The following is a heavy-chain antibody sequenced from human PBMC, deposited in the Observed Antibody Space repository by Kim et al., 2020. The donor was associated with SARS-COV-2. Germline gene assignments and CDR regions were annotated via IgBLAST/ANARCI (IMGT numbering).Heavy chain of an antibody. CDR3: ARPGIAARPSYYYYGMDV. D-gene: IGHD6-6*01. V-gene: IGHV1-69*13. CDR1: GGTFSSYA. Sequence: SVKVSCKASGGTFSSYAISWVRQAPGQGLEWMGGIIPIFGTANYAQKFQGRVTITADESTSTAYMELSSLRSEDTAVYYCARPGIAARPSYYYYGMDVWGQGTTVTVSS. J-gene: IGHJ6*02. CDR2: IIPIFGTA.